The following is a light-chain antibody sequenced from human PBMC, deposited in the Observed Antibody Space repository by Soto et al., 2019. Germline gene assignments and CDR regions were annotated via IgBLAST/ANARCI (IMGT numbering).Light chain of an antibody. J-gene: IGKJ1*01. Sequence: EIVLTQSPGTLSLSPGELATLSFRASQSGSSSYLAWYQQKPGQAPRLLIYGASSTATGIPDRFSGSGYGTDFPHTISILEPEEFAEYCWQLYGSFPRTFGQGTKVEIK. CDR1: QSGSSSY. V-gene: IGKV3-20*01. CDR3: QLYGSFPRT. CDR2: GAS.